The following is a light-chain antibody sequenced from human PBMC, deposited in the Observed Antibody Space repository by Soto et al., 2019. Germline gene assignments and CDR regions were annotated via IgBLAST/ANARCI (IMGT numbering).Light chain of an antibody. CDR3: AAWDDSLGEG. Sequence: QSVLTQPPSASGTPGQRVTISCSGSSSNIGNNDVYWYQQFPGTAPKLVVYKNNQRPSGVPDRFSCSKSGTSASLAISGLRSEDEADYYCAAWDDSLGEGFGTGTKVTVL. V-gene: IGLV1-47*01. J-gene: IGLJ1*01. CDR1: SSNIGNND. CDR2: KNN.